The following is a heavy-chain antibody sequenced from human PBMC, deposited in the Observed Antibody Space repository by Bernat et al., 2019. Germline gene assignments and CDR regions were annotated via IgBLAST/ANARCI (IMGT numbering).Heavy chain of an antibody. CDR2: IRSKANSYAT. V-gene: IGHV3-73*01. CDR1: GFTFSGSA. CDR3: TGGSLYYFDY. Sequence: EVQLVESGGGLVQPGGSLKLSCAASGFTFSGSAMHWVRQASGKGLKWVGRIRSKANSYATAYAASVKGRFTISRDDSKNTAYLQMNSLKTEDTAVYYCTGGSLYYFDYWGQGTLVTVSS. J-gene: IGHJ4*02. D-gene: IGHD3-16*01.